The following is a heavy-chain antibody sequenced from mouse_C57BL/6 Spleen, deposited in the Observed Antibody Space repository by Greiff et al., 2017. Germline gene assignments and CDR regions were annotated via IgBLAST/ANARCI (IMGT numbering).Heavy chain of an antibody. CDR3: ARHDGYYAFAY. Sequence: DVHLVESGGGLVKPGGSLKLSCAASGFTFSSYTMSWVRQTPEKRLEWVATISGGGGNTYYPDSVKGRFTISRDNAKNPLYLQMSSLRSEDTALYYCARHDGYYAFAYWGQGTLVTVSA. V-gene: IGHV5-9*01. CDR1: GFTFSSYT. J-gene: IGHJ3*01. CDR2: ISGGGGNT. D-gene: IGHD2-3*01.